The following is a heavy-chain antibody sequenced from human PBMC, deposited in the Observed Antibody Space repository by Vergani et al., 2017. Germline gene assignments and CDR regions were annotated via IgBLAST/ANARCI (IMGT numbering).Heavy chain of an antibody. J-gene: IGHJ4*02. Sequence: EVQLLEPGGGLVQPGGSLRLSCAASGFTFSSYAMSWVRQAPGKGLEWVSAISGSGGSTYYADSVKGRFTISRDNSKNTLYLQMNSLRAEDTAVYYCAKDLDRGLTADYWGQGTLVTVSS. CDR2: ISGSGGST. D-gene: IGHD3-9*01. V-gene: IGHV3-23*01. CDR3: AKDLDRGLTADY. CDR1: GFTFSSYA.